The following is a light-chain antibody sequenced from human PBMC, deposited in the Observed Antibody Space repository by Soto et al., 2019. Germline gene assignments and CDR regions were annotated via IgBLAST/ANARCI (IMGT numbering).Light chain of an antibody. CDR2: DAS. CDR1: QSISTW. CDR3: QHYNSYPWT. Sequence: DIQMTQPPSTLSASVGDRVTITCRASQSISTWLAWYQQKPGKAPKLLIYDASSLESGVPSRFSGSGSGTEFTLTISSLQPDDFGTYYCQHYNSYPWTFGQGTKVDIK. J-gene: IGKJ1*01. V-gene: IGKV1-5*01.